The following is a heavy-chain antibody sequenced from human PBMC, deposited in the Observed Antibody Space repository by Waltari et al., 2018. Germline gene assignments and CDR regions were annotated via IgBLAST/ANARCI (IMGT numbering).Heavy chain of an antibody. V-gene: IGHV4-38-2*01. CDR3: ARQNHNYYGMDV. CDR1: GYSISSGYY. Sequence: QESGPGLVKPSETLSLTCAVSGYSISSGYYWGWIRQPPGKGLEWIGSIYHSGSTYYNPSLKSRVTISVDTSKNQFSLKLSSVTAADTAVYYCARQNHNYYGMDVWGQGTTVTVSS. J-gene: IGHJ6*02. CDR2: IYHSGST.